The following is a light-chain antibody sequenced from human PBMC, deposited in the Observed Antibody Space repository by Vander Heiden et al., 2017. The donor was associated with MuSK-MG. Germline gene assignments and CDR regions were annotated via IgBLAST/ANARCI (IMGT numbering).Light chain of an antibody. CDR3: QQRSNWPPT. CDR2: DAS. V-gene: IGKV3-11*01. Sequence: EIVLTPSPAPLSLSPGEEATLSCRASQSVSSSLAWYQQKPGQAPRLLIYDASNRATGIPARFSGSGSGTDFTLTISSLEPEDFAVYYCQQRSNWPPTFGQGTKVEIK. J-gene: IGKJ2*01. CDR1: QSVSSS.